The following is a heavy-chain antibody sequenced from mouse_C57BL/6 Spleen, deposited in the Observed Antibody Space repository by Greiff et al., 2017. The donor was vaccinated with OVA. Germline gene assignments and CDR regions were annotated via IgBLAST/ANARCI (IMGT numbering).Heavy chain of an antibody. V-gene: IGHV1-19*01. J-gene: IGHJ2*01. CDR1: GYTFTDYY. D-gene: IGHD1-1*01. CDR3: AILNSSWNFDY. Sequence: EVQLQQSGPVLVKPGASVKMSCKASGYTFTDYYMNWVKQSHGKSLEWIGVMNPYNGGTSYNQKFKGKATLTVDKSSSTAYMERNSLTSEDSAVYYCAILNSSWNFDYWGQGTTLTVSS. CDR2: MNPYNGGT.